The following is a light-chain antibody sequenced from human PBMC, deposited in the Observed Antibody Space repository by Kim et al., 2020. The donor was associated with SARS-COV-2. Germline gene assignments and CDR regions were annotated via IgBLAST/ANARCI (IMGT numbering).Light chain of an antibody. Sequence: QSITMSCTGSSSDVGGHDSVSWYQQHPGKAPKLIIYDVTNRPSGISHRFSGSKSGNTASLTISGLQSEDEADYFCASYSSTNSLGVFGGGTQLTVL. J-gene: IGLJ3*02. CDR2: DVT. V-gene: IGLV2-14*04. CDR1: SSDVGGHDS. CDR3: ASYSSTNSLGV.